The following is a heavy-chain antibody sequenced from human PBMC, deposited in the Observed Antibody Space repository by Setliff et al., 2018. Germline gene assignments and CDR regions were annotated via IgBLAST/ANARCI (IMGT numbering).Heavy chain of an antibody. CDR2: ISAYTGKT. CDR1: GYTFLSYG. D-gene: IGHD3-3*01. Sequence: GSVKVSCKAVGYTFLSYGLSWVRRAPGQGLEWMGWISAYTGKTDYAQNFQGRVTMTTDTSTNTAYLELRSLRYDDTAVYFCARAPRLEWILPTFDYWGQGTPVTVSS. J-gene: IGHJ4*02. CDR3: ARAPRLEWILPTFDY. V-gene: IGHV1-18*01.